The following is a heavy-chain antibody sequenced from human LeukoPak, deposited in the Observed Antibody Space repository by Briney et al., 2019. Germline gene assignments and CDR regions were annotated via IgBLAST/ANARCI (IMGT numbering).Heavy chain of an antibody. V-gene: IGHV1-2*02. CDR1: GYTFAAYY. J-gene: IGHJ4*02. Sequence: ASVKVSCKASGYTFAAYYIHWVRQAPGQGPEWMGWINPSSGGTSFAQKFQGRVTMTRVTSISTVYMELTGLTSDDTAVYYCASPVAARKDVDFWGQGTLVTVSS. CDR2: INPSSGGT. CDR3: ASPVAARKDVDF. D-gene: IGHD6-19*01.